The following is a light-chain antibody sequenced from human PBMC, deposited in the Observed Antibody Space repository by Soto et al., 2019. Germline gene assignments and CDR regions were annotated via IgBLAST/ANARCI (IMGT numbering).Light chain of an antibody. CDR3: QQSGVRPPT. J-gene: IGKJ4*02. CDR2: ESS. CDR1: QSVGTS. V-gene: IGKV3-11*01. Sequence: EIVLTQSPATLSVSPGERATLSCRASQSVGTSLAWYQQKSGQAPRLLIYESSNRATYIPARFSASGSGTDFTLTISGLQPEDFAVYYCQQSGVRPPTFGGGTKVDIK.